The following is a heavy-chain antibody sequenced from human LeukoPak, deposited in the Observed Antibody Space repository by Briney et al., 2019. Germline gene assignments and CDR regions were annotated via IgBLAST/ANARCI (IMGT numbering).Heavy chain of an antibody. CDR2: ISGSGGTT. CDR3: AKEYSDHDYTDLDY. V-gene: IGHV3-23*01. D-gene: IGHD5-12*01. Sequence: GGSLRLSCEASGFMFSSYVMSWVRQAPGKGLEWVSLISGSGGTTYYADSVKGRFTISRDNSKNTLYLQMNNLRAEDTAIYYCAKEYSDHDYTDLDYWGQGTLVTVSS. J-gene: IGHJ4*02. CDR1: GFMFSSYV.